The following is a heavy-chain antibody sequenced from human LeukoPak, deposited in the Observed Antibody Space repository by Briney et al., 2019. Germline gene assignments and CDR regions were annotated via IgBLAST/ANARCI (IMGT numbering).Heavy chain of an antibody. V-gene: IGHV3-23*01. D-gene: IGHD3-3*01. CDR1: GITFSSYA. Sequence: GGSLRLSCAASGITFSSYAMSWVRQSPGKGLEWVSSISASGASTYYADSVKGRFTISRDNSKNTLYLQMNSLRAEDTAVYYCAKRGGRVYDFWSGYLHFDYWGQGTLVTVSS. CDR3: AKRGGRVYDFWSGYLHFDY. CDR2: ISASGAST. J-gene: IGHJ4*02.